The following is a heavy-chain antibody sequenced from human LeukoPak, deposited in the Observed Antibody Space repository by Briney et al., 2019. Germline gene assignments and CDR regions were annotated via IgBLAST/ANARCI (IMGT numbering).Heavy chain of an antibody. Sequence: PSETLSLTCTVSGGSISSSSYYWSWIRQPPGKGLEWIGEINHSGSTNYNPSLKSRVTISVDTSKNQFSLKLSSVTAADTAVYYCARAKEQYYYYYMDVWGKGTTVTVSS. V-gene: IGHV4-39*07. CDR2: INHSGST. CDR1: GGSISSSSYY. D-gene: IGHD1-26*01. CDR3: ARAKEQYYYYYMDV. J-gene: IGHJ6*03.